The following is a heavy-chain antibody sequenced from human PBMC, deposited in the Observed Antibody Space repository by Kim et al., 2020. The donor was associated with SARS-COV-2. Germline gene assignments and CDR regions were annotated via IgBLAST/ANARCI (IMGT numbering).Heavy chain of an antibody. Sequence: ASVKVSCKTSGYPFIGFYIHWVRQAPGQGLEWMGWISPNNGATKYAEASQGRVTMTRDTSINTAYLELSRVKSDDPAIYFCARGSDYHGLDVWGQGTTVTVS. V-gene: IGHV1-2*02. CDR1: GYPFIGFY. CDR3: ARGSDYHGLDV. CDR2: ISPNNGAT. J-gene: IGHJ6*02.